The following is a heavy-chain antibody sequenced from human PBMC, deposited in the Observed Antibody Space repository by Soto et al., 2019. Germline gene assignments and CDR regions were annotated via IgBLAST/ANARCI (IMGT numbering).Heavy chain of an antibody. CDR2: IYNDGTT. Sequence: VGSLRLSCVASGLPVAGSYMAWVRQAPGKGLEWASVIYNDGTTYYSQSVEGRFTISRDTSKNTLYLQMDRLRDEDTAVYYCVRPLPPGQTHARDVWGQGTTVTVS. V-gene: IGHV3-53*01. CDR1: GLPVAGSY. J-gene: IGHJ6*02. CDR3: VRPLPPGQTHARDV. D-gene: IGHD3-10*01.